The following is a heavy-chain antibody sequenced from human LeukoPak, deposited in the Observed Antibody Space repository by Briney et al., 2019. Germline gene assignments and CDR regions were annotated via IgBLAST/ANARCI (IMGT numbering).Heavy chain of an antibody. D-gene: IGHD2-15*01. CDR3: ARHEDIVTPFDN. Sequence: NPSETVSFTCTVSGVSGSSGHYYWDWIRQPPGKGLEYIGSIYYSGSTYYNPSLKSPVTISVDTSKNQFSLKLSSVTAADTALYYCARHEDIVTPFDNWG. V-gene: IGHV4-39*01. J-gene: IGHJ3*02. CDR2: IYYSGST. CDR1: GVSGSSGHYY.